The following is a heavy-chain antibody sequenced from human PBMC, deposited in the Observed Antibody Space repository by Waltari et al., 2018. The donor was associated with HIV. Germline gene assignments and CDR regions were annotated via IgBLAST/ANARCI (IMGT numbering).Heavy chain of an antibody. V-gene: IGHV4-4*02. D-gene: IGHD2-21*01. CDR3: VRVVSDGNGSSWLDP. J-gene: IGHJ5*02. CDR1: GGSISTSNC. CDR2: RYHPGST. Sequence: QVQLQESGPGQVEPSGTLSLTCAVSGGSISTSNCWTWVRQPPGKGLEWMWERYHPGSTNYNKSLKSRVTISVDKSKNQFSLELRSVTAADTAVYYCVRVVSDGNGSSWLDPWGQGTLVTVSS.